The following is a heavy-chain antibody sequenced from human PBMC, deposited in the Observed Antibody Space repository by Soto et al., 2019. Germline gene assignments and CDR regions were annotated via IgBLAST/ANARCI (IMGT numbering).Heavy chain of an antibody. CDR3: AITMCITIFGVRTPGSMDV. V-gene: IGHV4-34*01. Sequence: PSETLSLTCAVYGGSFSGYYWSWIRQPPGKGLEWIGEINHSGSTNYNPSLKSRVTISVDTSKNQFSLKLSSVTAADTAVYYCAITMCITIFGVRTPGSMDVWGKGTTVSV. CDR2: INHSGST. CDR1: GGSFSGYY. D-gene: IGHD3-3*01. J-gene: IGHJ6*03.